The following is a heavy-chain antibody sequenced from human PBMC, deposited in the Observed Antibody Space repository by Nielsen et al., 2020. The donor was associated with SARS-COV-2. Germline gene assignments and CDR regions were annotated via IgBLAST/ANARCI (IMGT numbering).Heavy chain of an antibody. CDR2: IDWDDDK. V-gene: IGHV2-70*12. J-gene: IGHJ4*02. CDR1: GFSLSTSGMC. D-gene: IGHD3-16*01. CDR3: AHTGDYVWELDY. Sequence: SGPTLVKPTQTLTLTCTFSGFSLSTSGMCVSWIRQPPGKALEWLARIDWDDDKYYSTSLKSRLTITKDTSKNQVVLTMTNMDPVDTATYYCAHTGDYVWELDYWGQGTLVTVSS.